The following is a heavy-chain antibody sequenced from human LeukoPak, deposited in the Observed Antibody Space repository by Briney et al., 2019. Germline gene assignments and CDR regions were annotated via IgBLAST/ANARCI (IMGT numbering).Heavy chain of an antibody. Sequence: ASVKVSCKASGYSLTSYGISWVRQAPGQELEWMGSIGPYNGNTNYAQNLQGRVTMTTDTSTSTAYMELRSLRSDDTAVYYCARALYYGSGNFFDYWAQGTLVTVSS. CDR2: IGPYNGNT. CDR3: ARALYYGSGNFFDY. V-gene: IGHV1-18*04. J-gene: IGHJ4*02. CDR1: GYSLTSYG. D-gene: IGHD3-10*01.